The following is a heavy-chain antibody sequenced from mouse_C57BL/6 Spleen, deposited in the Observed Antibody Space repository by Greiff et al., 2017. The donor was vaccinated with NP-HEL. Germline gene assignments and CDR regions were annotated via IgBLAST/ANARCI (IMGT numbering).Heavy chain of an antibody. CDR3: ARSAIRYFDY. V-gene: IGHV1-80*01. Sequence: ESGAELVKPGASVKISCKASGYAFSSYWMNWVKQRPGKGLEWIGQIYPGDGDTNYNGKFKGKATLTADKSSSTAYMQLSSLTSEDSAVYFCARSAIRYFDYWGQGTTLTVSS. D-gene: IGHD3-2*02. J-gene: IGHJ2*01. CDR1: GYAFSSYW. CDR2: IYPGDGDT.